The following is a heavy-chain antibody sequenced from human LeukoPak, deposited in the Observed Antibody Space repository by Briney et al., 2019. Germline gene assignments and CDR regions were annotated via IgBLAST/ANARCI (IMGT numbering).Heavy chain of an antibody. CDR1: GFTFSSYA. CDR3: ARGNVRYSSSSGAFDI. J-gene: IGHJ3*02. D-gene: IGHD6-13*01. V-gene: IGHV3-30-3*01. CDR2: ISYDGSNK. Sequence: PGGSLRLSCAASGFTFSSYAMHWVRQAPGKGLEWVAVISYDGSNKYYADSVKGRFTISRDNSKNTLYLQMNSLRAEDTAVYYCARGNVRYSSSSGAFDIWGQGTMVTVSS.